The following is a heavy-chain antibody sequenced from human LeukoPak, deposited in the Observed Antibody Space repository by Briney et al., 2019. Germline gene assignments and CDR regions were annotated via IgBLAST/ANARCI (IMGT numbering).Heavy chain of an antibody. CDR2: ISGSGGST. J-gene: IGHJ4*02. CDR1: GFTFSTYA. V-gene: IGHV3-23*01. Sequence: PGGSLRLSCTASGFTFSTYAMSWVRQAPGKGLEWVSAISGSGGSTCYADSVKGRFTISRDNSKNTLYLQMNSLRAEDTAVYYCAKTKGLVRGVIDYWGQGTLVTVSS. CDR3: AKTKGLVRGVIDY. D-gene: IGHD3-10*01.